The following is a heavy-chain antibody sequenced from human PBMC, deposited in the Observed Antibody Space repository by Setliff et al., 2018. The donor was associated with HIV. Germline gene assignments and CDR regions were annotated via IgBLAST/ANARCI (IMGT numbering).Heavy chain of an antibody. CDR1: GGSFSNSYYF. V-gene: IGHV4-39*01. Sequence: SETLSLTCNVSGGSFSNSYYFWGWIRQPPGKGLEWIGSISYSGSTYYNPSLKSRVTMSVDTSKNQFSLKLSSVTAADTAVYYCARHRQGYSSSWYDSWGQGTLVTVSS. CDR2: ISYSGST. D-gene: IGHD6-13*01. J-gene: IGHJ5*01. CDR3: ARHRQGYSSSWYDS.